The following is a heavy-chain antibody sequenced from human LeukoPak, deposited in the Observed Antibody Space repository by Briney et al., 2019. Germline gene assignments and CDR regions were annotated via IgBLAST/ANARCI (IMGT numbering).Heavy chain of an antibody. CDR3: ARPVLRYFDWLPNGMDV. CDR2: IYYSGST. J-gene: IGHJ6*02. Sequence: SETLSLTCTVSGGSISSSSYYWGWIRQPPGKGLEWIGSIYYSGSTYYNPSLKSRVTISVDTSKNQFSLKPSSVTAADTAVYYCARPVLRYFDWLPNGMDVWGQGTTVTVSS. CDR1: GGSISSSSYY. V-gene: IGHV4-39*01. D-gene: IGHD3-9*01.